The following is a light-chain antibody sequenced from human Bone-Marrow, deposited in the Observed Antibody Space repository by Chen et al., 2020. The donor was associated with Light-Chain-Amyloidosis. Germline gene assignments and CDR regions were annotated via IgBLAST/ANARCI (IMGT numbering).Light chain of an antibody. Sequence: EIVLTQSQGPLSLSPGEGANLSCRASQTISSNYLTWYQQKFGQAPRLLIYGSSSRATGIPDRFTGSGSGTDFTLTINRLEPEDVAMYYCQQYGTSPLTFGGGTKVEIK. J-gene: IGKJ4*01. CDR2: GSS. V-gene: IGKV3-20*01. CDR3: QQYGTSPLT. CDR1: QTISSNY.